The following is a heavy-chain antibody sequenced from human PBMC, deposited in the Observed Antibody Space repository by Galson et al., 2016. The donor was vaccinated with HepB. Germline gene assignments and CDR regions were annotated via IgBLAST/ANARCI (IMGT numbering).Heavy chain of an antibody. J-gene: IGHJ4*02. CDR3: AKEISVAGVNGLPSDY. CDR1: GFTFSSDA. CDR2: ISASGAGT. V-gene: IGHV3-23*01. D-gene: IGHD6-19*01. Sequence: SLRLSCAASGFTFSSDAMSWVRQAPEKGLEWVSGISASGAGTYYADSVKGRFTISRDNFKNTLYLQMNSLRAEDTAVDYCAKEISVAGVNGLPSDYWGQGTLVTVSS.